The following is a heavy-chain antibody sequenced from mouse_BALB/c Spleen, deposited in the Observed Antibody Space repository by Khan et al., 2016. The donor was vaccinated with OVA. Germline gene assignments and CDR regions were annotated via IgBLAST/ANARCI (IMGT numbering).Heavy chain of an antibody. CDR2: ISTYYGDA. J-gene: IGHJ3*01. CDR1: GYTFTDYA. D-gene: IGHD1-3*01. V-gene: IGHV1S137*01. Sequence: QVQLKESGAELVRPGVSVKISCKGSGYTFTDYAMHWVKQSHAKSLEWIGVISTYYGDADYNQKFKGKATMTVVKSSSTAYMELARLTSEDSAIYDCARGSGNSRFAYWGQGTLVTVSA. CDR3: ARGSGNSRFAY.